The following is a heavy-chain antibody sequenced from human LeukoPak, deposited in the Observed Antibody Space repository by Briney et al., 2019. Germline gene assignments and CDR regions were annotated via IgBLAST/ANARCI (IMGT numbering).Heavy chain of an antibody. CDR1: GCTFSSYA. CDR3: ARASDGSGYSFDY. V-gene: IGHV3-30-3*01. D-gene: IGHD3-22*01. J-gene: IGHJ4*02. Sequence: GRSLRLSCAASGCTFSSYAMHWVRQAPGKGLERVAVISYDGSHKYYADSVKGRFTISRDNSKNTLYLQMNSLRAEDTAVYNCARASDGSGYSFDYWGQGTLVTVSS. CDR2: ISYDGSHK.